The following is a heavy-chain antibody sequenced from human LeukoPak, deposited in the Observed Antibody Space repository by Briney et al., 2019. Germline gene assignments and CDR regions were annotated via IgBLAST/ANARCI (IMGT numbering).Heavy chain of an antibody. CDR1: GFTFSSYG. CDR3: AKEGKGYFEYAFDI. CDR2: ISYDGSNK. D-gene: IGHD3-9*01. Sequence: GGSLRLSCAASGFTFSSYGMHWVRQAPGKGLEWVAVISYDGSNKYYADSVKGRSTISRDNSKNTLYLQMNSLRAEDTAVYYCAKEGKGYFEYAFDIWGQGTMVTVSS. J-gene: IGHJ3*02. V-gene: IGHV3-30*18.